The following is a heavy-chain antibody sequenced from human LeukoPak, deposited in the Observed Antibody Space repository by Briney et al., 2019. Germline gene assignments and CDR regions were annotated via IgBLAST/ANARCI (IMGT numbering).Heavy chain of an antibody. CDR1: GFVFNNYG. D-gene: IGHD1-26*01. CDR3: ARRSSGTSGLDY. V-gene: IGHV3-33*01. Sequence: GSLRLSCAASGFVFNNYGMHWVRQAPGKGLEWVAVIWTDGSKKSYADSVKGRFTFTRDNSKNMLYLQMDSLRADDTAVYYCARRSSGTSGLDYWGQGILVTVSS. CDR2: IWTDGSKK. J-gene: IGHJ4*02.